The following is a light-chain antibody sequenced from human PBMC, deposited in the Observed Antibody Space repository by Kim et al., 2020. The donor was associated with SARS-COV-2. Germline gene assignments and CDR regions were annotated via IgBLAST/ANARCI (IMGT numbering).Light chain of an antibody. CDR2: DAS. J-gene: IGKJ4*01. V-gene: IGKV1-33*01. CDR3: QQYDNLQLT. CDR1: QYISNY. Sequence: DIQMTQSPSSLSASVGDRVTITCQASQYISNYLNWYQQKPGKAPKLLIYDASNLETGVPSRFSGSGSGTDFTFTISSLQPEDIATYYCQQYDNLQLTFGGGTKVDIK.